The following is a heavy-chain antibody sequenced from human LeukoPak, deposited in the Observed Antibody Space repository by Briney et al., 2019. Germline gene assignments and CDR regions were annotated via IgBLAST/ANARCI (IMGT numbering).Heavy chain of an antibody. CDR1: GFTFDDYA. CDR3: AKDWYSSSSVHFDY. J-gene: IGHJ4*02. V-gene: IGHV3-9*01. D-gene: IGHD6-6*01. Sequence: SLRLSCAASGFTFDDYAMHWVRQAPGKGLEWVSGISWNSGSIGYADSVKGRFTISRDNAKNSLYLQMNSLRAEDTALYYCAKDWYSSSSVHFDYWGQGTLVTVSS. CDR2: ISWNSGSI.